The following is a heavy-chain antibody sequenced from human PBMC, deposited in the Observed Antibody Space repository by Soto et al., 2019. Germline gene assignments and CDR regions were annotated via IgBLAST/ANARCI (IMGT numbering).Heavy chain of an antibody. V-gene: IGHV3-33*01. J-gene: IGHJ4*02. CDR2: IWYDGSNK. CDR3: ARDYHRYCGNAYFDY. D-gene: IGHD3-10*01. Sequence: QVQLVESGGGVVQPGRSLRLSCAASGFTFSSYGMHWVRQAPGKGLEWVAVIWYDGSNKYYADSVKGRFTISRDNSKNTLYLQMNSLRAEDTAVYYCARDYHRYCGNAYFDYWGQGTLVTVSS. CDR1: GFTFSSYG.